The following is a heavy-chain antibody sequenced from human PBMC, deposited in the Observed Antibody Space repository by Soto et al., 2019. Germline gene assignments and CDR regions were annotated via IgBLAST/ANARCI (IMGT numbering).Heavy chain of an antibody. Sequence: SETLSLTCVVSGGSISSTNWWTWVRQTPGKGLEWIGEVYHTGSTKYNPSLKNRVTISVDKSNNQFSLNLKSVTAADTAVYYCATLPPRIVVVVLPIPSWGQGTLVTVSS. CDR2: VYHTGST. J-gene: IGHJ4*02. CDR3: ATLPPRIVVVVLPIPS. D-gene: IGHD2-15*01. CDR1: GGSISSTNW. V-gene: IGHV4-4*02.